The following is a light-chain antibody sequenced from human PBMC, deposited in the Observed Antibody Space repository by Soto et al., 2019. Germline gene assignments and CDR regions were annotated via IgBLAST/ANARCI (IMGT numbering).Light chain of an antibody. Sequence: EIVLTQSPGTLSLSPGERATLSCRASQSVSSSSLAWYQQKRGQAPRLLIHDASSRATGIPDRFSGSGSGTDFTLTLSRLEPEDFAVYYCQQYGSSPWTFGQGTKVDIK. V-gene: IGKV3-20*01. CDR2: DAS. CDR3: QQYGSSPWT. CDR1: QSVSSSS. J-gene: IGKJ1*01.